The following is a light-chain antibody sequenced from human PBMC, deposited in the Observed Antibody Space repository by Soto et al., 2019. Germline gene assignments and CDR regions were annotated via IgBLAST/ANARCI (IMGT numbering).Light chain of an antibody. J-gene: IGKJ5*01. Sequence: EIQLSQSPATVSSSPEDRATLTCRASQSVSSYLAWYQQKPGQAPRLLIYDASNRATGIPARFSGSGSGTDFTLTISSLEPEDFAVYYCQQRSNWPTFGQGTRLEIK. CDR1: QSVSSY. CDR3: QQRSNWPT. V-gene: IGKV3-11*01. CDR2: DAS.